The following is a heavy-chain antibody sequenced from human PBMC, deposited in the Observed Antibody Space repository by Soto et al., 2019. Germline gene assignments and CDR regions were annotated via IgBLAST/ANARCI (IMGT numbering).Heavy chain of an antibody. Sequence: GGSLRLSCAASGFSFSNHWMSWVRQAPGKGLEWVANLKPDGSQKWYVDSVKGRFAISRDNSKNSLFLQMNSLRADDTAVYYCARENHRYSGYSYVDYWGQGTMVTVSS. CDR2: LKPDGSQK. CDR1: GFSFSNHW. CDR3: ARENHRYSGYSYVDY. D-gene: IGHD5-18*01. V-gene: IGHV3-7*01. J-gene: IGHJ4*02.